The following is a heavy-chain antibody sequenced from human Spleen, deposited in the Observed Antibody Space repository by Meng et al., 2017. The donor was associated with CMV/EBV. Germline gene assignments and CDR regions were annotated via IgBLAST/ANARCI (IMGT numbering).Heavy chain of an antibody. CDR2: INWNGGST. D-gene: IGHD1-26*01. CDR3: ARDRGREMDV. CDR1: GFTFDDFTFDDYG. V-gene: IGHV3-20*04. J-gene: IGHJ6*02. Sequence: GGSLRLSCAASGFTFDDFTFDDYGMTWVRQAPGKGLEWVAGINWNGGSTGYADSVKGRFTISGDNAKNSLYLQMNSLRAEDTAFYYCARDRGREMDVWGLGTTVTVSS.